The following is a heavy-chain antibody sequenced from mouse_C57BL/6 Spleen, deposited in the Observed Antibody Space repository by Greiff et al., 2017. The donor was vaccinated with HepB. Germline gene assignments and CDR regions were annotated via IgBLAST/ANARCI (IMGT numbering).Heavy chain of an antibody. CDR1: GFTFSSYA. CDR2: ISSGGDYI. CDR3: TREGFDYGSLAY. J-gene: IGHJ3*01. D-gene: IGHD1-1*01. Sequence: DVMLVESGEGLVKPGGSLKLSCAASGFTFSSYAMSWVRQTPEKRLEWVAYISSGGDYIYYADTVKGRFTISRDNARNTLYLQMSSLKSEDTAMYYCTREGFDYGSLAYWGQGTLVTVSA. V-gene: IGHV5-9-1*02.